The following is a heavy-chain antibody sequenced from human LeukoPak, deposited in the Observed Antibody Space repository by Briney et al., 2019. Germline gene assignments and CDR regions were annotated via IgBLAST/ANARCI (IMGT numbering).Heavy chain of an antibody. J-gene: IGHJ4*02. CDR3: ARDGPHEQSGSYYFDY. D-gene: IGHD1-26*01. CDR1: GGSFSGYY. CDR2: INHSGST. V-gene: IGHV4-34*01. Sequence: SETLSLTCAVYGGSFSGYYWSWIRQPPGKGLEWIGEINHSGSTNYNPSLKSRVTISVDTSKNQFSLQLNSVTPEDTAVYYCARDGPHEQSGSYYFDYWGQGTLVTVSS.